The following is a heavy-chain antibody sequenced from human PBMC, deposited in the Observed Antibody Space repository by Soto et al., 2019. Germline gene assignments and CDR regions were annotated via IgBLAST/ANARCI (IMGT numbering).Heavy chain of an antibody. CDR3: ARGDGFNYYFDY. CDR1: GGTFSGAG. V-gene: IGHV1-69*18. CDR2: HIPMFGST. J-gene: IGHJ4*02. D-gene: IGHD1-1*01. Sequence: QVHLVQSGAEVRQPGSSVRVSCKASGGTFSGAGVSWVRQAPGQGLEWMGNHIPMFGSTNYAENFQGRLTISADAPATTAYMDLSSLRSDDTAVYYCARGDGFNYYFDYWGQGALVTVSS.